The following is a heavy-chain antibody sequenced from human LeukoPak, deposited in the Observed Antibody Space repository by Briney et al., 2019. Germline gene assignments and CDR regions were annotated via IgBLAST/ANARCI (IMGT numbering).Heavy chain of an antibody. CDR1: GFTFSSYS. V-gene: IGHV3-21*01. Sequence: GGSLRLSCAASGFTFSSYSMNWVRQAPGKGLEWVSSISSSSSYIYYADSVKGRFTISRDNAKNSLYLQMNSLRAEDTAVYYCARVSDGAGYYYMDVWGKGTTVTVSS. D-gene: IGHD5-24*01. J-gene: IGHJ6*03. CDR3: ARVSDGAGYYYMDV. CDR2: ISSSSSYI.